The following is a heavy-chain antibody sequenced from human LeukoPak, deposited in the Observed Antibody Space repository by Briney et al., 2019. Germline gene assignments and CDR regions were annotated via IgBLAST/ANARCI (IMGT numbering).Heavy chain of an antibody. CDR3: ARDPDYYYYYMDV. Sequence: ASVKVSCKASGYTFTSYGISWVRQAPGQGLEWMGWISAYNGNTNYAQKFQGRVTMTRDTSISTAYMELSRLRSDDTAVYYCARDPDYYYYYMDVWGKGTTVTVSS. CDR2: ISAYNGNT. J-gene: IGHJ6*03. CDR1: GYTFTSYG. V-gene: IGHV1-18*04.